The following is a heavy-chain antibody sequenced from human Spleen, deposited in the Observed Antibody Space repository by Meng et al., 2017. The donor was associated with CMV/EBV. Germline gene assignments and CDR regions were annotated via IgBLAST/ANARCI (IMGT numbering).Heavy chain of an antibody. CDR1: GFTFDDYA. D-gene: IGHD4-11*01. CDR3: ARFYSAYAMDV. J-gene: IGHJ6*02. CDR2: ISWNGAYI. Sequence: SLKISCRASGFTFDDYAMHWVRQPPGKGLEGVAGISWNGAYIGYADSVKGRLTISRDNAKNSLYVQMNSLTTEDTAVYYCARFYSAYAMDVWGQGTTVTVSS. V-gene: IGHV3-9*01.